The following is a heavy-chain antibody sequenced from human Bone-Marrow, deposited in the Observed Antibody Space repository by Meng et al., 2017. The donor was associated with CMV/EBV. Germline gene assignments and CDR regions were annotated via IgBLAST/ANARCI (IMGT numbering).Heavy chain of an antibody. CDR1: GYTFTTYW. CDR3: ARRKIISLSRVFDL. Sequence: GESLKIACEGFGYTFTTYWIAWVRQTPGKGLEWMGIIYPGDSETRYNQAFQGQVTISADTSTNTAYLQWTSLRASDTASYFCARRKIISLSRVFDLWGQGTLVTVSS. CDR2: IYPGDSET. V-gene: IGHV5-51*01. D-gene: IGHD2-2*01. J-gene: IGHJ4*02.